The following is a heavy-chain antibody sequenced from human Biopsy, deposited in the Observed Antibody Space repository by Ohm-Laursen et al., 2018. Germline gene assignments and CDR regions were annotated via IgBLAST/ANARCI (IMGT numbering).Heavy chain of an antibody. J-gene: IGHJ6*02. D-gene: IGHD2/OR15-2a*01. CDR3: VRATNSTGWPYYYFYGMDV. CDR1: GESFNGYY. V-gene: IGHV4-34*01. Sequence: TLSLTCAVYGESFNGYYWSWIRQTPGKGLEWIGEINHSGRTNYNPSLKSRVTISVDTSKNQFSLKVRSVTAADTAVYYCVRATNSTGWPYYYFYGMDVWGQGTTVTVSS. CDR2: INHSGRT.